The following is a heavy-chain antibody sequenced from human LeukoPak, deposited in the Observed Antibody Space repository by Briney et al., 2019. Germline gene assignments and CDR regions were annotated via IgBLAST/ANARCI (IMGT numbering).Heavy chain of an antibody. J-gene: IGHJ6*02. V-gene: IGHV3-7*04. CDR1: GFIFSSYW. Sequence: GGSLRLPCAASGFIFSSYWMNWVRQAPGKGLEWVANIKEDGSAKYYVDSVKGRFTISRDNAKNSLYLQMNSLRAEDTAVYYCAMDMDVWGQGTTVTVSS. CDR3: AMDMDV. CDR2: IKEDGSAK.